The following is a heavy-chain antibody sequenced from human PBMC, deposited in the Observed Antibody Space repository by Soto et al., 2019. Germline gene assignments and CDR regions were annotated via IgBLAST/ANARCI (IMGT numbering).Heavy chain of an antibody. D-gene: IGHD3-10*01. CDR1: GFTFDDYG. Sequence: EVQLVESGGGVVRPGGSLRLSCAASGFTFDDYGMSWVRQAPGKGLEWVSGINWNGGSTGYADFVKGRFTISRDNAKNSLYLKMNSLRAEDTALYYCARDPYGSGSYKVGMGYWGQGTLVTVSS. V-gene: IGHV3-20*04. CDR3: ARDPYGSGSYKVGMGY. CDR2: INWNGGST. J-gene: IGHJ4*02.